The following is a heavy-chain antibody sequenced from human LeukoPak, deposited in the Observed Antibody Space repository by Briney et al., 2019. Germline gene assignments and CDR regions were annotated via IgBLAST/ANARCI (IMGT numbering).Heavy chain of an antibody. J-gene: IGHJ4*02. CDR2: ISTYNGNT. Sequence: ASVKVSCKASGYTFTTNGISWVRQAPGQGLEWMGWISTYNGNTNYAQKLQGRVTITTDTSASTAYMELRSLRSDDTAVYYCVMPIFGVAYYFDYWGQGTLVTVSS. V-gene: IGHV1-18*01. CDR1: GYTFTTNG. CDR3: VMPIFGVAYYFDY. D-gene: IGHD3-3*01.